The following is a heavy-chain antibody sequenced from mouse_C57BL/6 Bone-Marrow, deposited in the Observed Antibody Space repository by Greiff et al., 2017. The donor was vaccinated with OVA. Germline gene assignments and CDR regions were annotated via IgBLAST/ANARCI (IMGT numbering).Heavy chain of an antibody. D-gene: IGHD3-2*02. CDR1: GYTFTSYW. V-gene: IGHV1-69*01. CDR3: ARSGPHYYAMDY. J-gene: IGHJ4*01. CDR2: IDPSDSYT. Sequence: QVQLQQPGAELVMPGASVKLSCKASGYTFTSYWMHWVKQRPGQGLEWIGEIDPSDSYTNYNQKFKGKSTLTVDKSSSTAYMQLSSLTSEDSAVYYCARSGPHYYAMDYWGQGASVTVSS.